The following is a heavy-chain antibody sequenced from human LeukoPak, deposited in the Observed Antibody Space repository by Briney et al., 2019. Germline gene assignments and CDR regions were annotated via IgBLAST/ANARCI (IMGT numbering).Heavy chain of an antibody. D-gene: IGHD1-26*01. Sequence: PGGSLRLSCAASGFTFSSYAMSWVRQAPGKGRQWVSTVSGSGDNTYYADSVRGRFSISRDNSKNTLYLQMNSLRAEDTAFYYCAKTSSGSNPTWGQGTLVTVSS. CDR1: GFTFSSYA. V-gene: IGHV3-23*01. CDR2: VSGSGDNT. J-gene: IGHJ5*02. CDR3: AKTSSGSNPT.